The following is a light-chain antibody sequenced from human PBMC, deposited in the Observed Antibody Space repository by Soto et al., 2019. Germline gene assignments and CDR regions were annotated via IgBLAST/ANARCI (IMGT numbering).Light chain of an antibody. V-gene: IGKV3-20*01. Sequence: EIVLTQSPGTLSLSPGERATLSCRASQSINSRYLAWYQQKPGQAPRLIIYGASSRATGIPDRFSGSGSGTDFTLTISRLEPEDFAFYYCQQFGSSPGFTFGPGTIVDIK. CDR1: QSINSRY. J-gene: IGKJ3*01. CDR3: QQFGSSPGFT. CDR2: GAS.